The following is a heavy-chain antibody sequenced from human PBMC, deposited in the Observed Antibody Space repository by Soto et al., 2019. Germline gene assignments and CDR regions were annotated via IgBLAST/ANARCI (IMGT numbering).Heavy chain of an antibody. D-gene: IGHD1-20*01. CDR3: ARGITQGYDY. J-gene: IGHJ4*02. CDR2: MSPSSGNT. V-gene: IGHV1-8*01. Sequence: WVRQSTGQGLEWMGWMSPSSGNTGYAQKFQGRVTMTRDTSVSTAYMELNSLTSDDTAVYYCARGITQGYDYWGQGTPVTVSS.